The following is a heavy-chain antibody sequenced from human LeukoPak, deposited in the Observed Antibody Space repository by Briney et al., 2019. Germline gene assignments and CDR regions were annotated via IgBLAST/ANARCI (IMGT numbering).Heavy chain of an antibody. Sequence: GGSLRLSCAASGFTFSSYGMHWVRQAPGKGLEWVAFIRYDGSNKYYADSVKGRFTISRDNSKNTLYLQMNSLRAEDTAVYYCAKDRGSSSYYYYYYYMDVWGKGTTVTASS. J-gene: IGHJ6*03. CDR1: GFTFSSYG. CDR3: AKDRGSSSYYYYYYYMDV. V-gene: IGHV3-30*02. CDR2: IRYDGSNK. D-gene: IGHD6-6*01.